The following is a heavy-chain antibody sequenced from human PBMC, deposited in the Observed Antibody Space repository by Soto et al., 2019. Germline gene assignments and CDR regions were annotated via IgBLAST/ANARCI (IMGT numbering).Heavy chain of an antibody. J-gene: IGHJ4*02. V-gene: IGHV1-69*09. D-gene: IGHD2-21*01. CDR1: GVSFNSYG. CDR2: INPASQLT. Sequence: QVQLLQSGTEVKRPGSSVKVSCKTSGVSFNSYGFAWVRQAPGRGLEWVGKINPASQLTNYEQSLHGRVTINADTSARPTYMELSGLTSEDTAVYFCTRMRLARLDHWGQGTLVTVSS. CDR3: TRMRLARLDH.